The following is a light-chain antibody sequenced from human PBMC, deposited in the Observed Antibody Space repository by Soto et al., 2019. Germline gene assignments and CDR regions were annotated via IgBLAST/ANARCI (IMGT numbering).Light chain of an antibody. V-gene: IGKV3-20*01. CDR3: QQYSSAPFT. CDR2: GAS. J-gene: IGKJ4*01. CDR1: QSISSSF. Sequence: IVLTQSPGTLSLSPGERATLSCRASQSISSSFLAWYQQKPGQAPRLLIYGASSRATGIPDRFSGGGSGTGFSLTISRLEPEDFTVYYCQQYSSAPFTFGGGTKVEI.